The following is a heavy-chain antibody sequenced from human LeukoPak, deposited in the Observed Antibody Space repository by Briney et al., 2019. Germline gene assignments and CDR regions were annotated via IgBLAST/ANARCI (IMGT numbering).Heavy chain of an antibody. J-gene: IGHJ4*02. Sequence: PSETLSLTCTVSGYSISSGYYWGWIRQPPGKGLEWIGSIYHSGSTYYNPSLKSRVTISVDTSKNQFSLKLSSVTAADTAVYYCAGVTQWELLYYFDYWGQGTLVTVSS. CDR1: GYSISSGYY. CDR2: IYHSGST. CDR3: AGVTQWELLYYFDY. V-gene: IGHV4-38-2*02. D-gene: IGHD1-26*01.